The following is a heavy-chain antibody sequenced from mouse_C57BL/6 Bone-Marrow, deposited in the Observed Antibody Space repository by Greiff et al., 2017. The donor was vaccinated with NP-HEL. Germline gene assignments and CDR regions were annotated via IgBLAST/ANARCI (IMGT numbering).Heavy chain of an antibody. V-gene: IGHV1-22*01. J-gene: IGHJ2*01. D-gene: IGHD2-3*01. Sequence: EVKLQESGPELVKPGASVKMSCKASGYTFTDYNMHWVKQSHGKSLEWIGYINPNNGGTSYNQKFKGKATLTVNKSSSTAYMELRSLTSEDSAVYYCAREGYDDGYVFDYWGQGTTLTVSS. CDR2: INPNNGGT. CDR3: AREGYDDGYVFDY. CDR1: GYTFTDYN.